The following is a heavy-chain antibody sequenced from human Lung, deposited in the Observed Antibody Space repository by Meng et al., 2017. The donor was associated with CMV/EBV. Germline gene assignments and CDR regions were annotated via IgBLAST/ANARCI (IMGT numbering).Heavy chain of an antibody. V-gene: IGHV1-2*02. CDR1: GYTFTGYY. D-gene: IGHD2-2*01. CDR3: ARSSRADPYHAFDI. CDR2: MNPNSGGT. Sequence: SVXVSXXASGYTFTGYYIHWVRQAPGQGLEWMGWMNPNSGGTKYAQKFQGRVNMTRDTSISTAYMELSRLRSDDTAVYYCARSSRADPYHAFDIWGQCTMVTVSS. J-gene: IGHJ3*02.